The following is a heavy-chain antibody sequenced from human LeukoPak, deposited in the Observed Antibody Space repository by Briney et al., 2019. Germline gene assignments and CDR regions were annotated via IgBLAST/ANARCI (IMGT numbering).Heavy chain of an antibody. CDR3: ARETYPPYCSSTSCHAVQH. CDR2: INPNSGGT. V-gene: IGHV1-2*02. CDR1: GYTLTELS. D-gene: IGHD2-2*01. J-gene: IGHJ1*01. Sequence: GASVKVSCKVSGYTLTELSMHWVRQAPGQGLEWMGWINPNSGGTNYAQKFQGRVTMTRDTSISTAYMELSRLRSDDTAVYYCARETYPPYCSSTSCHAVQHWGQGTLVTVSS.